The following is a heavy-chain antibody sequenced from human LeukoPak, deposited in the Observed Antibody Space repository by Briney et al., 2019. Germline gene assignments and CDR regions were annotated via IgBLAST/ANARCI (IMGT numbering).Heavy chain of an antibody. D-gene: IGHD3-3*01. Sequence: SETLSLTCNVSGASTTRSSYYWGWIRQAPGKGLEWIGNIYYSGSTYYNPTFKSRVTISIDTSKNQFFLELTSVTATDAAVYYCAKERAAVRFLEWSPDYFDSWGQGILVTVSP. V-gene: IGHV4-39*02. CDR1: GASTTRSSYY. CDR3: AKERAAVRFLEWSPDYFDS. J-gene: IGHJ4*02. CDR2: IYYSGST.